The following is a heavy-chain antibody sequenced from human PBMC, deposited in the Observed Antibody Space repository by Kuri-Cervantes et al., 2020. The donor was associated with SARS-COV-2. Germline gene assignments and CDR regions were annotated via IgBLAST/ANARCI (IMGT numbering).Heavy chain of an antibody. CDR3: ARHDYGDYGLHCFDP. D-gene: IGHD4-17*01. CDR2: IHHSGST. J-gene: IGHJ5*02. V-gene: IGHV4-30-4*01. Sequence: SETLSLTCTVSGDSMNSGDFYWTWIRQPPGKGLEWIGYIHHSGSTFYSPSLRSRLTLSLDISKNQFSLKLTSVSAADTAVYYCARHDYGDYGLHCFDPWGQGTLVTVSS. CDR1: GDSMNSGDFY.